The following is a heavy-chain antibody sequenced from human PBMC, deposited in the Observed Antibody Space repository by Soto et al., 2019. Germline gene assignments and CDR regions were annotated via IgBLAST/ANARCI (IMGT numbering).Heavy chain of an antibody. J-gene: IGHJ3*01. CDR3: ARARLRAVYAFDF. Sequence: PSENRSLTCGVSDFSISSGYYGGWFRQSPGKGLEWLGTIYHTGHTYYNPSFKSRVTISLDTSENQFSLRLSSVTAADTAMYYCARARLRAVYAFDFWGQGTMVT. CDR1: DFSISSGYY. D-gene: IGHD4-17*01. V-gene: IGHV4-38-2*01. CDR2: IYHTGHT.